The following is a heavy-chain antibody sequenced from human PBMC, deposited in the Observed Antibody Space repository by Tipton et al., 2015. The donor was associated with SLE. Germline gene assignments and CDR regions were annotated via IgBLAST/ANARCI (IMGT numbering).Heavy chain of an antibody. D-gene: IGHD3-3*01. CDR3: ARKGVYYAFWNGYDGAFGI. CDR2: IKHSGST. CDR1: CGSISSSSYY. V-gene: IGHV4-39*07. Sequence: TLSLTCTVSCGSISSSSYYWGWIPQPPGKGLEWIGEIKHSGSTNYNPSLKSRVTISVATSKNQFSLKLSSVTAADTAVYYCARKGVYYAFWNGYDGAFGIWGQGTMVTVSS. J-gene: IGHJ3*02.